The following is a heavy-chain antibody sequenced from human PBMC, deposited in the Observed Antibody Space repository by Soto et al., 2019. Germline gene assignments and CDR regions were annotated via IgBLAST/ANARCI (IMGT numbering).Heavy chain of an antibody. CDR3: ARGPLP. Sequence: QLQLQESGSGLVKPSQTLSLTCAVSGGSISSGGYSWSWIRQPPGKGLEWIGYTYHSGSTYYNPSLKSRVTISVDRSKNQFSLKMTSVTAAATAVYYWARGPLPWGQGTLVTVSS. CDR1: GGSISSGGYS. J-gene: IGHJ5*02. CDR2: TYHSGST. V-gene: IGHV4-30-2*01.